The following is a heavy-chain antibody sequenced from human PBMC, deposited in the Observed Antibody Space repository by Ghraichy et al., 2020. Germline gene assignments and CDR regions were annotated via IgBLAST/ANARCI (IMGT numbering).Heavy chain of an antibody. CDR1: GGSITSSSYY. CDR3: AREEGRTTIIS. CDR2: IYYSGST. V-gene: IGHV4-39*07. J-gene: IGHJ4*02. D-gene: IGHD4-11*01. Sequence: SETLSLTCTVSGGSITSSSYYWGWIRQPPGKGLEWIGSIYYSGSTYYNPSLKSRVTISVDTSKNQFSLRLSSVTAADTAVYYCAREEGRTTIISGGEGILVTVS.